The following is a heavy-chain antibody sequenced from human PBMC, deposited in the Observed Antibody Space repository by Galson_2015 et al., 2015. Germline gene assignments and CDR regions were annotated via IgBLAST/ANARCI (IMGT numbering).Heavy chain of an antibody. CDR2: ISGSGGST. CDR3: AKGRPIVGASYRAEPRNRGAFDY. J-gene: IGHJ4*02. D-gene: IGHD1-26*01. CDR1: GFTFSSYA. Sequence: SLRLSCAASGFTFSSYAMSWVRQAPGKGLEWVSAISGSGGSTYYADSVKGRFTISRDNSKNTLYLQMNSLRAEDTAVYYCAKGRPIVGASYRAEPRNRGAFDYWGQGTLVTVSS. V-gene: IGHV3-23*01.